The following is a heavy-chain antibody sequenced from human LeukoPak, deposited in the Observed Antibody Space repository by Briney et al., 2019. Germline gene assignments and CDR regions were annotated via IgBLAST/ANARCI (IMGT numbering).Heavy chain of an antibody. D-gene: IGHD3-22*01. V-gene: IGHV4-59*01. Sequence: SETLSLTCTVSGGPISIYYWSWIRQPPTKGLEWIGYVHYSGNTNYNPSLESRVTMSLETSKNLFSLQLKSLTAADTAVYYCARHSSRYYHNTTGSQGFDPWGQGTLVTVSS. CDR1: GGPISIYY. CDR2: VHYSGNT. J-gene: IGHJ5*02. CDR3: ARHSSRYYHNTTGSQGFDP.